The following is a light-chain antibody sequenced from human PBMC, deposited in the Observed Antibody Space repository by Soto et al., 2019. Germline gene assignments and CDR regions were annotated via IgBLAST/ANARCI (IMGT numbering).Light chain of an antibody. CDR2: AAS. CDR1: QSITTY. J-gene: IGKJ4*01. Sequence: DIQMTQSRSCLYACVRDRVTITCRASQSITTYLNWYRQKPGKAPKLLIYAASSLQSGVPSRFSGSGSETEFTLSMRILQPEDFATYFCQQIYRAPLTFGGGTKVDIK. CDR3: QQIYRAPLT. V-gene: IGKV1-39*01.